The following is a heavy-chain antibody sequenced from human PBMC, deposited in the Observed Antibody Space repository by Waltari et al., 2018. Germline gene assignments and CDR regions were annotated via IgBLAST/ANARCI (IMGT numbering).Heavy chain of an antibody. CDR1: GFTFSSHW. J-gene: IGHJ1*01. CDR2: IGPDGSDK. V-gene: IGHV3-7*03. CDR3: SRGSAD. Sequence: EVQVVESGGGLVQPGGSLGLSCAASGFTFSSHWMSWLRQAPGKGLQWVAHIGPDGSDKCYVDSVKGRFSISRDNTKNSLHLQMNSLRGDDTAVYYCSRGSADWGQGTLVTVSS.